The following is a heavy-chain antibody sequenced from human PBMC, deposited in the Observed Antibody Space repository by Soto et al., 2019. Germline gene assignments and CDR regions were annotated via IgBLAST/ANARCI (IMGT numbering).Heavy chain of an antibody. CDR3: AKDTNPYSSSWYVVDY. CDR2: ISGSGDST. Sequence: WGSLRLSCAASGFTFSSYAMSWVPQAPGKGLEWVSAISGSGDSTYYADSVKGRFTISRDNSKNTLYLQMNSLRAEDTAVYYCAKDTNPYSSSWYVVDYWGQGTLVTVSS. J-gene: IGHJ4*02. D-gene: IGHD6-13*01. V-gene: IGHV3-23*01. CDR1: GFTFSSYA.